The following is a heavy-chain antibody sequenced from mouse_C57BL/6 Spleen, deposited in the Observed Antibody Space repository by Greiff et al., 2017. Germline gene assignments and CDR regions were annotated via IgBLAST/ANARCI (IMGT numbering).Heavy chain of an antibody. V-gene: IGHV1-81*01. CDR1: GYTFTSYG. CDR3: ARRGYGSSYHFDY. D-gene: IGHD1-1*01. J-gene: IGHJ2*01. Sequence: QVQLQQSGAELARPGASVKLSCKASGYTFTSYGISWVKQRTGQGLEWIGEIYPRSGNTYYNEKFKGKATLTADKSSSTAYMELRSLTSEDSAVYFCARRGYGSSYHFDYWGQGTTLTVAS. CDR2: IYPRSGNT.